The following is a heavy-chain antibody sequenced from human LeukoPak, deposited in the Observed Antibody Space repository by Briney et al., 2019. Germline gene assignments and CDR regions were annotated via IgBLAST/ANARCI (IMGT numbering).Heavy chain of an antibody. CDR1: GFTFSDYY. D-gene: IGHD1-26*01. CDR2: ISRGGSVM. CDR3: AGGGGSYYFDS. V-gene: IGHV3-11*04. J-gene: IGHJ4*02. Sequence: PGGSLRLSCAASGFTFSDYYMSWIRQAPGKGLEWVSYISRGGSVMYYADSVKGRFTISRDNAKNSLYLQVNSLRAEDTAVYYCAGGGGSYYFDSWGQGSLVTVSS.